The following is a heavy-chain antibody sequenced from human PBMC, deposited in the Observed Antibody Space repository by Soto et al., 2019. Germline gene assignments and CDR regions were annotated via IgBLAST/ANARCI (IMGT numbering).Heavy chain of an antibody. V-gene: IGHV1-2*02. CDR2: INPKSRGT. J-gene: IGHJ5*02. CDR3: ARVTLKAGNWFDP. CDR1: GYTFTDYF. Sequence: ASVTVSCKASGYTFTDYFIHWVRQAPGQGFEWMGWINPKSRGTNYAQKFQGRVTMTRDTSNSTAYMELRGLKSDDTAVYYCARVTLKAGNWFDPWGQGTLVTVSS.